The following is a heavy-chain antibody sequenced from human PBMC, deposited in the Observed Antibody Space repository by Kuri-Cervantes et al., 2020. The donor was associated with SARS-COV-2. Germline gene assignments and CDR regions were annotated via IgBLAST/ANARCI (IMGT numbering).Heavy chain of an antibody. J-gene: IGHJ3*02. D-gene: IGHD3-3*01. CDR3: ARSVTKDFWSGVDI. CDR2: IYYSGST. V-gene: IGHV4-39*01. Sequence: GSLRLSCTVSGGSISSSGYYWGWIRQPPGKGLEWIGSIYYSGSTYYNPSLKSRVTISVDTSKNQFSLKLSSVTAADTAVYYCARSVTKDFWSGVDIWAQGTMVTVSS. CDR1: GGSISSSGYY.